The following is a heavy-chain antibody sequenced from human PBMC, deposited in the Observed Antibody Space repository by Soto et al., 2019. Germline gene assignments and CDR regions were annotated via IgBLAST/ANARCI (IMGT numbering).Heavy chain of an antibody. V-gene: IGHV4-39*01. CDR1: GGSISSSSYY. CDR2: IYYSGST. CDR3: ASIFPGYCSGGSCYPNWFDP. J-gene: IGHJ5*02. D-gene: IGHD2-15*01. Sequence: PSETLSLTCTVSGGSISSSSYYWDWIRQPPGKGLEWIGSIYYSGSTYYNPSLKSRVTISVDTSKNQFSLKLSSVTAADTAVYYCASIFPGYCSGGSCYPNWFDPWGQGTLVTVSS.